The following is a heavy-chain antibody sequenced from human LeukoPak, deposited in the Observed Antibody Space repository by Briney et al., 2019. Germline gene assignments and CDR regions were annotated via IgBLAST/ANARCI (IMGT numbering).Heavy chain of an antibody. Sequence: SVKVSCKASGYTFTSYYMHWVRQAPGQGLEWMGGIIPIFGTANYAQKFQGRVTITADESTSTAYMELSSLRSEDTAVYYCARHLSRSYYYGSGSNNWFDPWGQGTLVTVSS. D-gene: IGHD3-10*01. CDR3: ARHLSRSYYYGSGSNNWFDP. V-gene: IGHV1-69*13. CDR2: IIPIFGTA. J-gene: IGHJ5*02. CDR1: GYTFTSYY.